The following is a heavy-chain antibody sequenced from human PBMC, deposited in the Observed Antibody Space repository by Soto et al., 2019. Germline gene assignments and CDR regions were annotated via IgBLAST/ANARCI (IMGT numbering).Heavy chain of an antibody. D-gene: IGHD4-17*01. V-gene: IGHV3-23*01. CDR1: GFTLSSYA. CDR3: ARGQRALITYGQFDP. Sequence: RRLSCAASGFTLSSYAMSWVRQAPGKGLEWVSTFSGTGGYTYYTDSVKGRFTISRDEPKNTLFLHMNSLRAADTAVYYCARGQRALITYGQFDPWGQGTLVTVS. CDR2: FSGTGGYT. J-gene: IGHJ5*02.